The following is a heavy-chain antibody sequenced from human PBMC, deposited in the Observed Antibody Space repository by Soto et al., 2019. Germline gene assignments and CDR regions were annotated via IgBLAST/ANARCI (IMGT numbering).Heavy chain of an antibody. CDR2: ISYDGSHK. CDR3: AKFLEIVATIHTDY. J-gene: IGHJ4*02. Sequence: QVQLVESGGGVVQPGRSLRLSCAASGFTFSSYGMHWVRQAPGKGLEWVAVISYDGSHKYYADSVKGRFTIYRDNSKNTLYLQMNSLRAEDTAVYYCAKFLEIVATIHTDYWGQGTLVTVSS. CDR1: GFTFSSYG. V-gene: IGHV3-30*18. D-gene: IGHD5-12*01.